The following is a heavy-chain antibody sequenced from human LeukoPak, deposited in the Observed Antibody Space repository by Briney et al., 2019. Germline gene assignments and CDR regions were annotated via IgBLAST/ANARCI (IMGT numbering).Heavy chain of an antibody. CDR3: ARDRNYYDSSGPFDY. J-gene: IGHJ4*02. CDR2: INPNSGGT. D-gene: IGHD3-22*01. Sequence: ASVKVSCKASGYTFTGYYMHWVRQAPGQGLEWMGWINPNSGGTNYAQKFQGWVTMTRDTSISTAYMELSRLRSDDTAVYYCARDRNYYDSSGPFDYWGQGTLVTVSS. CDR1: GYTFTGYY. V-gene: IGHV1-2*04.